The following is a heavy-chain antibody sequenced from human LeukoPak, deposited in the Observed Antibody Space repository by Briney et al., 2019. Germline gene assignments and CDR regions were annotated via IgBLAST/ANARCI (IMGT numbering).Heavy chain of an antibody. CDR1: GFSYITYT. J-gene: IGHJ4*02. CDR3: ARASTTVPNLLDH. V-gene: IGHV3-21*01. Sequence: GGSLRLSCAASGFSYITYTMNWVRQAPGKGLEWVSSISSRSSYIFYADSLKGRFTISRDNAKNSLYLQMNSLRDEDTAVYYCARASTTVPNLLDHWGRGTLVTVSS. CDR2: ISSRSSYI. D-gene: IGHD4-17*01.